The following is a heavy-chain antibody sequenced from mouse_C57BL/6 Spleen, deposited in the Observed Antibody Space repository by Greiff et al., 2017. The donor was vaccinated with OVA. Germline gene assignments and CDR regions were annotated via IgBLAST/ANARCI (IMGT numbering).Heavy chain of an antibody. V-gene: IGHV5-9-1*02. Sequence: DVKLVESGEGLVKPGGSLKLSCAASGFTFSSYAMSWVRQTPEKRLEWVAYLSSGGDYIYYADPVKGRFTISRDNARNTLYLQMSSLKSEDTAMYYCTRFYYGSSPYAMDYWGQGTSVTVSS. D-gene: IGHD1-1*01. J-gene: IGHJ4*01. CDR2: LSSGGDYI. CDR3: TRFYYGSSPYAMDY. CDR1: GFTFSSYA.